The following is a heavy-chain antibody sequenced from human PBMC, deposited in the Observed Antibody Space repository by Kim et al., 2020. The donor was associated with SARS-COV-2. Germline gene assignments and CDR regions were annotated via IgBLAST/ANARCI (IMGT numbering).Heavy chain of an antibody. J-gene: IGHJ6*02. Sequence: YNEYAVSVKSRITINPDTSTDQFSLQLNSVTPEETAVNYCARDDARSMDVWGQGTTVTVSS. CDR2: YN. CDR3: ARDDARSMDV. V-gene: IGHV6-1*01.